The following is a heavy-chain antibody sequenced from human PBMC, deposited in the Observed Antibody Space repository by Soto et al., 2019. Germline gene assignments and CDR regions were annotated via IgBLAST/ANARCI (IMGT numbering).Heavy chain of an antibody. D-gene: IGHD3-22*01. Sequence: GGCLRLSCAASGFTFSSYGMHWVRQAPGKGLEWVAVISYDGSNKYYADSVKGRFTISRDNSKNTLYLQMNSLRAEDTAVYYCAKTYYYDSSGYFYSFVYYYYGIYVWGQRTTVPVS. J-gene: IGHJ6*02. CDR1: GFTFSSYG. V-gene: IGHV3-30*18. CDR2: ISYDGSNK. CDR3: AKTYYYDSSGYFYSFVYYYYGIYV.